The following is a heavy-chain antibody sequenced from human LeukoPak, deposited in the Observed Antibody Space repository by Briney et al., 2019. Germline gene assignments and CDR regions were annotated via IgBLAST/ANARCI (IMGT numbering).Heavy chain of an antibody. CDR3: VELRFLEWSPGDYYMDV. CDR2: VSWNGSRT. CDR1: GFTFSNSD. V-gene: IGHV3-35*01. Sequence: GGSLRLSRAASGFTFSNSDMNWVHQAPGKGLEWVSGVSWNGSRTHYADSVKGRFIISRDNSRNTLYLQTNSLRAEDTAVYYCVELRFLEWSPGDYYMDVWGKGTTVTVSS. D-gene: IGHD3-3*01. J-gene: IGHJ6*03.